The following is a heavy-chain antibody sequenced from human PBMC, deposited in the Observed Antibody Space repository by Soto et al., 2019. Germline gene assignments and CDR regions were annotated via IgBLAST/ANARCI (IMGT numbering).Heavy chain of an antibody. D-gene: IGHD6-19*01. CDR2: IYYTGNT. V-gene: IGHV4-31*03. Sequence: SETLSLTCTVSGGSVSSGSYYWSWIRQPPGKGLEWIGYIYYTGNTYYNPSLKSRLTISVDTSKNQFSLKLRSVTAADTAVYYCARKQWGFDSWGQGTLVTV. J-gene: IGHJ4*02. CDR1: GGSVSSGSYY. CDR3: ARKQWGFDS.